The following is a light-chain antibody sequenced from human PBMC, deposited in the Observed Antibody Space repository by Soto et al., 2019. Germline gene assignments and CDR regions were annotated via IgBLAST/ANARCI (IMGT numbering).Light chain of an antibody. CDR2: DAS. CDR3: QQRSNWPPLT. V-gene: IGKV3-11*01. J-gene: IGKJ4*01. CDR1: QSFSTS. Sequence: EIVLTQSPSTLSLSPGERATLSCRASQSFSTSLAWYQQKPGQAPRLLIYDASNRATGIPTRFSGSGSGTDFTLTISNREHEDFAVYYCQQRSNWPPLTFGGGTKVEIK.